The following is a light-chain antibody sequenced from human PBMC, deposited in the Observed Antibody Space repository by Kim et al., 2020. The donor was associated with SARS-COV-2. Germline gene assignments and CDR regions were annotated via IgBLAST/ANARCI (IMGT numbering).Light chain of an antibody. V-gene: IGKV3-11*01. Sequence: CPGERATLSCRASQNIASFLALFQQRPGQPPRLLIHSSSNMVTGIPARFSGSGSGTDFTLTISSLEPEDYAVYYCQQRGNWPPITFGQGTRLEIK. CDR1: QNIASF. CDR2: SSS. J-gene: IGKJ5*01. CDR3: QQRGNWPPIT.